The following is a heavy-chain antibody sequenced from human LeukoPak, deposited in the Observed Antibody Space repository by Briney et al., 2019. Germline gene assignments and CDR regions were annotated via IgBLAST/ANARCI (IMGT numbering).Heavy chain of an antibody. Sequence: SETLSLTCALYGGSFSSYSWSWTWIRQTPEKGLGWIGEIIEKGNANYNPSLRSRVTIDLDTSKNQFPLKLTSMTAADTAMYYCARGYYPPRWYFDLWGRGTLVTVSS. CDR2: IIEKGNA. D-gene: IGHD3-10*01. CDR1: GGSFSSYS. CDR3: ARGYYPPRWYFDL. V-gene: IGHV4-34*01. J-gene: IGHJ2*01.